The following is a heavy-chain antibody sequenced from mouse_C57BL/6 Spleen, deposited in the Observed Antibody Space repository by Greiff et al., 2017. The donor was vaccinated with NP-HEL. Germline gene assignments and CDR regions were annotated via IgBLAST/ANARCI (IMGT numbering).Heavy chain of an antibody. D-gene: IGHD3-1*01. CDR3: ARYSGYFDY. CDR2: IRNKANGYTT. Sequence: EVNVVESGGGLVQPGGSLSLSCAASGFTFTDYYMSWVRQPPGKALEWLGFIRNKANGYTTEYSASVKGRFTISRDNSQSILYLQMNALRAEDSATYYCARYSGYFDYWGQGTTLTVSS. V-gene: IGHV7-3*01. J-gene: IGHJ2*01. CDR1: GFTFTDYY.